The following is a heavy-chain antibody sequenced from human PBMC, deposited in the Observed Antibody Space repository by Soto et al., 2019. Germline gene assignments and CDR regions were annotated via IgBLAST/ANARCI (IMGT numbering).Heavy chain of an antibody. J-gene: IGHJ5*02. CDR1: GGSISSGSYY. V-gene: IGHV4-39*01. CDR3: AIHGERTIRYLNWFDP. D-gene: IGHD4-17*01. CDR2: IYYSGTT. Sequence: SETLSLTCIVSGGSISSGSYYWTWIRQQQGKGLEWIGYIYYSGTTYYNPSFKGRVTISVDTSKNQFSLKLSSVTAADTAVYYCAIHGERTIRYLNWFDPWGQGTLVTVSS.